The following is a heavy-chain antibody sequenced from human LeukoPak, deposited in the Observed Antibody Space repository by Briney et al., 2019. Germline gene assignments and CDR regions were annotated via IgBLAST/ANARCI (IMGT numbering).Heavy chain of an antibody. J-gene: IGHJ6*02. D-gene: IGHD2-15*01. CDR1: GFTFSSYN. CDR3: ARDDGAVAAVPYYYGMDV. CDR2: ISSSSSYK. Sequence: KSGGSLRLSCAASGFTFSSYNMNWVRQAPGKGLEWVSFISSSSSYKYYADSLKGRLTISRDNAKKSQYLQMNSLRAEDTAVYYCARDDGAVAAVPYYYGMDVWGQGTTVTVAS. V-gene: IGHV3-21*01.